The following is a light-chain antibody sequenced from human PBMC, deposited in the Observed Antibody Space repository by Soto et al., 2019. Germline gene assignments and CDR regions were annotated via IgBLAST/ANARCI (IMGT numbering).Light chain of an antibody. J-gene: IGKJ4*01. CDR3: QQSYSSWLT. Sequence: DVHLAQSPSSLSAAVGDRVTITCRARQSINNYLNWYQQKPGEAPKLLVYAASTLQDGVPLRFSGSGSGTDFTLTVSRLQPEDFAVYYCQQSYSSWLTFGGGTKVEI. CDR2: AAS. CDR1: QSINNY. V-gene: IGKV1-39*01.